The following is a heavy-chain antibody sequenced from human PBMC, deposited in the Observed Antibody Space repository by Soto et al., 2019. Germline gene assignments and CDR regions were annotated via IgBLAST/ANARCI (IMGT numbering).Heavy chain of an antibody. J-gene: IGHJ3*02. V-gene: IGHV4-34*01. Sequence: SETLSLTCAVYGGSFNDYYWSWIRQPPGKGLEWIGEINHTGHTNYNPSLKSRVTISVDTSKNQFSLKLSSVTAADTAVYYCARNYGYAFDIWGQGTMVTVSS. CDR2: INHTGHT. CDR3: ARNYGYAFDI. D-gene: IGHD4-17*01. CDR1: GGSFNDYY.